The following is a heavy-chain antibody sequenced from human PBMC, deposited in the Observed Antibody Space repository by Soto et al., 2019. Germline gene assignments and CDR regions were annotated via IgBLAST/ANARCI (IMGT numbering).Heavy chain of an antibody. Sequence: XXTLSLPFTVSGGSISSSYWGWIRQPPGKGLEWIGYIYYSGSTNYNPSLKSRVTISVDTSKNQFSLKLSSVTAADTAVYYCAREVGGYPDYWGQGTLVTVSS. D-gene: IGHD5-12*01. V-gene: IGHV4-59*01. CDR2: IYYSGST. CDR1: GGSISSSY. J-gene: IGHJ4*02. CDR3: AREVGGYPDY.